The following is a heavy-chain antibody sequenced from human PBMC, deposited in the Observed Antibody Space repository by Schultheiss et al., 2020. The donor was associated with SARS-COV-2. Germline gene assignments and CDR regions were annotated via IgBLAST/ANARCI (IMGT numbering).Heavy chain of an antibody. Sequence: GGSLRLSCAASGFTFSNAWMSWVRQAPGKGLEWVGFIRSKAYGGTTEYAASVKGRFTISRDDSKSIAYLQMNSLKTEDTAVYYCTRDQGGYSSSWYDYYYYGMDVWGQGTTVTVSS. J-gene: IGHJ6*02. CDR1: GFTFSNAW. CDR3: TRDQGGYSSSWYDYYYYGMDV. CDR2: IRSKAYGGTT. D-gene: IGHD6-13*01. V-gene: IGHV3-49*04.